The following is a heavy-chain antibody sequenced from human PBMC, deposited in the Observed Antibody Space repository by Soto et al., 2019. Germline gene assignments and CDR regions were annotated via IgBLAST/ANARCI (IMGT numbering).Heavy chain of an antibody. CDR3: GRVVEGATRHTDFDS. J-gene: IGHJ5*01. Sequence: ETLSLTCAVSGVSIHNSHSFWGWIRQPPGKGLEFIGSVYYSGGANYNPSLKSRVTVSIDTSNNQFSLRVNSVTAADTAVYYCGRVVEGATRHTDFDSWGQGILVTVSS. CDR1: GVSIHNSHSF. V-gene: IGHV4-39*01. D-gene: IGHD2-15*01. CDR2: VYYSGGA.